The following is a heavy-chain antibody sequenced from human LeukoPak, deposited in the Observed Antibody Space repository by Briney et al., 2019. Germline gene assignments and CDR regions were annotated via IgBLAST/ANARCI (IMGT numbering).Heavy chain of an antibody. J-gene: IGHJ4*02. CDR1: GGSIGSYY. CDR3: ARQRWLQHHIDY. D-gene: IGHD5-24*01. V-gene: IGHV4-59*08. CDR2: IYYSGST. Sequence: SETLSLTCTVSGGSIGSYYWSWIRQPPGKGLEWIGYIYYSGSTNYNPSLKSRVTISVDTSKNQFSLKLSSVTAADTAVYYCARQRWLQHHIDYWGQGTLVTVSS.